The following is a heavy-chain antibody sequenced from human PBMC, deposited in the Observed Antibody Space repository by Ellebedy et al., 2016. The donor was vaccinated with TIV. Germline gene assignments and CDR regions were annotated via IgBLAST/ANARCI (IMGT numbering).Heavy chain of an antibody. V-gene: IGHV3-9*01. Sequence: SLKISCAASGFTVSSNYMSWVRQAPGKGLEWVSGISWNSGSIGYADSVKGRFTISRDNAKNSLYLQMNSLRAEDTALYYCAKAFCSSTSCYPDYWGQGTLVTVSS. CDR3: AKAFCSSTSCYPDY. D-gene: IGHD2-2*01. CDR1: GFTVSSNY. J-gene: IGHJ4*02. CDR2: ISWNSGSI.